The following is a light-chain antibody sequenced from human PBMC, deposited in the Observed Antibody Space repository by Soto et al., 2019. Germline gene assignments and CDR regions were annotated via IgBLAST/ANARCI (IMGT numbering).Light chain of an antibody. CDR3: YSYGPSDTLV. V-gene: IGLV2-23*02. Sequence: QSVLTQPASVSGSPGQSITISCTGTSSDVGSYNLVSWYRQSPGRAPQIVIYEVTKRPSGVSSRFSGSKSGTTAFLTISGLQADDEADYFCYSYGPSDTLVFGGGTKLTAL. J-gene: IGLJ2*01. CDR2: EVT. CDR1: SSDVGSYNL.